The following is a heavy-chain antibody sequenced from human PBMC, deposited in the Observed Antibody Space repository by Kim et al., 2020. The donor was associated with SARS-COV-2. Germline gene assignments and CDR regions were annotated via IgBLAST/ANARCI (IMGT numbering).Heavy chain of an antibody. Sequence: GGSLRLSCAASGFTFSGYWMTWVRQAPGKGLEWVANIKQDGSEKYYVASVKGRFTISRDNAETSLYLQMNSLRAEDTAVYYCARHTLAIFGVVPFATYDHYMDLWGKGTTVTVSS. CDR3: ARHTLAIFGVVPFATYDHYMDL. CDR1: GFTFSGYW. V-gene: IGHV3-7*01. J-gene: IGHJ6*03. CDR2: IKQDGSEK. D-gene: IGHD3-3*01.